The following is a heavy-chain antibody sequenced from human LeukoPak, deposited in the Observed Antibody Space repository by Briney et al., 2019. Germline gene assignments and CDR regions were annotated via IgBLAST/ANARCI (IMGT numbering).Heavy chain of an antibody. J-gene: IGHJ4*02. Sequence: GGSLRLSCEVSGFLVNRNYTNWIRQAPGKGLEWVSVIYDGGSRYYADSVKGRFTISRDTSKNTVYLEMNGLRVDDTAVYYCANGSSAYYFESWGQGTLVTVSA. D-gene: IGHD6-6*01. CDR2: IYDGGSR. V-gene: IGHV3-53*01. CDR1: GFLVNRNY. CDR3: ANGSSAYYFES.